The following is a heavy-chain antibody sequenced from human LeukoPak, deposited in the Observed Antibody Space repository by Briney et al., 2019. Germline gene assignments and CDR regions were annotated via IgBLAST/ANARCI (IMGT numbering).Heavy chain of an antibody. D-gene: IGHD5-18*01. CDR2: IYYSEST. Sequence: SETLSLTCTVSGGSISSSSYYWGWIRQPPGKGLEWIGSIYYSESTYYNPSLKSRVTISVDTSKNHFSLKLSSVTAADTAVYYCARLTMLYSYGRTFDYWGQGTLVTVSS. J-gene: IGHJ4*02. V-gene: IGHV4-39*02. CDR3: ARLTMLYSYGRTFDY. CDR1: GGSISSSSYY.